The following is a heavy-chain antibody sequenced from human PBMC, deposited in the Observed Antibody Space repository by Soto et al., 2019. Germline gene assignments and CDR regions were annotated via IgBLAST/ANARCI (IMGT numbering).Heavy chain of an antibody. D-gene: IGHD3-16*01. J-gene: IGHJ4*02. CDR2: IYPVDSDT. CDR3: ALCMGGWPCGWDY. V-gene: IGHV5-51*01. Sequence: GDSLKISCKGTGYSFTSYWICWVRQMSRKDLESMGLIYPVDSDTRYSTSFQGKVTISSPKSISTAYLQWTSLKASDTAMYYCALCMGGWPCGWDYWGQGTLVTVSS. CDR1: GYSFTSYW.